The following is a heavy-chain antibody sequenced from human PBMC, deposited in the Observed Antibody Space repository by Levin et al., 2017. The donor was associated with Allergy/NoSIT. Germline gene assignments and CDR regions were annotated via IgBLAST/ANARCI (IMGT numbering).Heavy chain of an antibody. CDR3: AKGDYYDTTGSYPE. D-gene: IGHD3-22*01. Sequence: AGGSLRLSCAASGFSGLTFRNYAMSWVRQAPGKGLEWVSAISGSGGSTYYADSVKGRFTISRDNSKNTLYLQMNSLRAEDTAVYYCAKGDYYDTTGSYPEWGQGTLVTVSS. V-gene: IGHV3-23*01. CDR1: GFSGLTFRNYA. J-gene: IGHJ4*02. CDR2: ISGSGGST.